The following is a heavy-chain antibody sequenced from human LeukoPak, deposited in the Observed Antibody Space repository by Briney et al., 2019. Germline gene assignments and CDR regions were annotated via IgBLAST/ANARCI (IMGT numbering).Heavy chain of an antibody. CDR3: ARQLGITDALDI. D-gene: IGHD7-27*01. CDR1: GYIFTNSW. CDR2: INPADSER. J-gene: IGHJ3*02. V-gene: IGHV5-51*01. Sequence: GESLKISCKGSGYIFTNSWIGWVRQMPGKGLELMGIINPADSERRYSPSFQGQVTISVDKSISTAYLQWSSLKASDTAMYYCARQLGITDALDIWGQGTMVTVSS.